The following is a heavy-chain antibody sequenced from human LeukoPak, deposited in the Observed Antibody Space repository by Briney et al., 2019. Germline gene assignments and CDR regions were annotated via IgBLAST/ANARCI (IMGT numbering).Heavy chain of an antibody. J-gene: IGHJ6*02. Sequence: MASETLSLTCTVSGGSISSYYWSWIRQPPGKGLEWIGYIYYSGSTNYNPSLKSRVTISVDTSKNQFSLKLSSVTAADTAVYYCARNFGVVTLDVWGQGTTVTVSS. CDR3: ARNFGVVTLDV. D-gene: IGHD3-3*01. CDR2: IYYSGST. V-gene: IGHV4-59*08. CDR1: GGSISSYY.